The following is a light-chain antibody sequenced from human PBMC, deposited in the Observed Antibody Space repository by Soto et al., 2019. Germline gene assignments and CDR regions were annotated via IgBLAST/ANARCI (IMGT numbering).Light chain of an antibody. CDR3: QQHNNWPPWT. J-gene: IGKJ1*01. Sequence: EIVMTQSPATLSVSPGERATLSCRDSQSISINLAWYQQKPGQAPRLLMYGASTRATGIPDRFSGSGSGTEFTLTISSLQSEDFAVYYCQQHNNWPPWTFGQGTKVEIK. V-gene: IGKV3-15*01. CDR2: GAS. CDR1: QSISIN.